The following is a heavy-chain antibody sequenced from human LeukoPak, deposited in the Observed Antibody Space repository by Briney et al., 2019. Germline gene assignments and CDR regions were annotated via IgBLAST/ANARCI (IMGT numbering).Heavy chain of an antibody. J-gene: IGHJ3*02. D-gene: IGHD5-12*01. CDR1: GGSISSSSYY. CDR3: ASALYSGYDYLSDAFDI. V-gene: IGHV4-39*01. Sequence: SETLSLTCTVSGGSISSSSYYWGWIRQPPGKGLEWIGSIYYSGSIYYNPSLKSRVTISVDTSKNQFSLKLSSVTAADTAVYYCASALYSGYDYLSDAFDIWGQGTMVTVSS. CDR2: IYYSGSI.